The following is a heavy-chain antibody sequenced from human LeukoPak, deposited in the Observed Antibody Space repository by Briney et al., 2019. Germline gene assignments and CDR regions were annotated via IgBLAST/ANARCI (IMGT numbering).Heavy chain of an antibody. Sequence: GGSLRLSCAASGFTFSSYAMSWVRQAPGKGLEWVSVIYSGGSIYYADSVKGRFTISRDNSKNTLYLQMNSLRAEDTAVYYCARGRLGELRMGYFDLWGRGTLVTVSS. CDR2: IYSGGSI. J-gene: IGHJ2*01. CDR3: ARGRLGELRMGYFDL. V-gene: IGHV3-53*01. CDR1: GFTFSSYA. D-gene: IGHD1-26*01.